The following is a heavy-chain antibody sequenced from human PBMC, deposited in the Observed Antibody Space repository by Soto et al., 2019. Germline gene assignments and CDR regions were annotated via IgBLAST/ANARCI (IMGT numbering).Heavy chain of an antibody. CDR3: ARDYDVNTALDYWYFDL. CDR2: IYTSGRT. V-gene: IGHV4-4*07. Sequence: QVQLQESGPGLVKPSESLSLTCTVSGGSIGNYYWAWIRQSAGKGLDWIGRIYTSGRTHYNPSLTGRVTMSIDTSKYQFSLRLTSVTAADTAMYYCARDYDVNTALDYWYFDLWGRGTLVTVSS. D-gene: IGHD5-18*01. J-gene: IGHJ2*01. CDR1: GGSIGNYY.